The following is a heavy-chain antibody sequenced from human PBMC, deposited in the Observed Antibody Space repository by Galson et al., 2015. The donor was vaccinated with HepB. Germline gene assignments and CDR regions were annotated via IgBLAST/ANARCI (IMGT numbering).Heavy chain of an antibody. J-gene: IGHJ4*02. CDR3: ARDGDTSGHYGIFDY. CDR2: IWYHGRDQ. D-gene: IGHD3-22*01. V-gene: IGHV3-33*01. CDR1: GFTFSSYG. Sequence: SLRLSCAASGFTFSSYGIHWVRQAPGKGLEWVSVIWYHGRDQYYADSVTGRFTVSRVQSKNTVYLQMNSLRAEDTGLYFCARDGDTSGHYGIFDYWGQGALVTVSS.